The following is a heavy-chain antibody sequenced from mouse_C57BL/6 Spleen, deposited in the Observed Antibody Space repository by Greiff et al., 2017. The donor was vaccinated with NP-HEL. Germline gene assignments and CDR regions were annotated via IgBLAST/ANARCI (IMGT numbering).Heavy chain of an antibody. CDR1: GFTFSSYA. J-gene: IGHJ3*01. CDR3: ASELRDAWLAY. D-gene: IGHD2-3*01. CDR2: ISDGGSYT. Sequence: EVKLEESGGGLVKPGGSLKLSCAASGFTFSSYAMSWVRQTPEKRLEWVATISDGGSYTYYPDNVKGRFTISRDNAKNNLYLQMSHLKSEDTAMYYCASELRDAWLAYWGQGTLVTVSA. V-gene: IGHV5-4*03.